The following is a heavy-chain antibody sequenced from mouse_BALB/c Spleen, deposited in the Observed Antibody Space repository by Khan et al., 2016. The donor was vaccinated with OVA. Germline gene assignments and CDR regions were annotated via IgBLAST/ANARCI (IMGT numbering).Heavy chain of an antibody. Sequence: EVKLLESGPGLVNPSQSLSLTCTVTGYSITSDYAWNWIRQFPGNKLEWMGYINYSGSTNSNPALKSRISITRDTSKNQFFLQLNSVTTEDTATYYCARDGSRYNYAMDYWGQGTSVTVSS. CDR1: GYSITSDYA. V-gene: IGHV3-2*02. CDR2: INYSGST. CDR3: ARDGSRYNYAMDY. J-gene: IGHJ4*01. D-gene: IGHD2-3*01.